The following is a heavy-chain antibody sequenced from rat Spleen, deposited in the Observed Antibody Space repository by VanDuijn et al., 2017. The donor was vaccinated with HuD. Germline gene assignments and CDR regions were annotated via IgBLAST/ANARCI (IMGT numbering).Heavy chain of an antibody. D-gene: IGHD1-9*01. CDR2: ISLDGGRN. V-gene: IGHV5-29*01. J-gene: IGHJ2*01. Sequence: EVQLVESGGGLVQPGRSLKLSCAASGFTFSNYGMAWVRQAPTKGLEWVATISLDGGRNFYRDSVKGRFTISRDNAKSTLSLQMDSLRSEDTATYYCARRHYGYTDYFDYWGQGVMVTVSS. CDR1: GFTFSNYG. CDR3: ARRHYGYTDYFDY.